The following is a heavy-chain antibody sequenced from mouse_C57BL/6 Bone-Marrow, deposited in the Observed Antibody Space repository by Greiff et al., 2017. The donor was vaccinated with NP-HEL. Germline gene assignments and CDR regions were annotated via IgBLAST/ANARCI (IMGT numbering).Heavy chain of an antibody. J-gene: IGHJ1*03. CDR2: INPSSGYT. CDR1: GYTFTSYT. V-gene: IGHV1-4*01. D-gene: IGHD1-1*01. Sequence: VKLVESGAELARPGASVKMSCKASGYTFTSYTMHWVKQRPGQGLEWIGYINPSSGYTKYNQKFKDKATLTADKSSSTAYMQLSSLTSEDSAVYYCARQNYGSSYRYFDVWGTGTTVTVSS. CDR3: ARQNYGSSYRYFDV.